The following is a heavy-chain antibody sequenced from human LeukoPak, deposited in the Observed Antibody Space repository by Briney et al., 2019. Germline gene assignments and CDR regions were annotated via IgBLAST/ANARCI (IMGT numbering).Heavy chain of an antibody. CDR1: GGSFRGYY. V-gene: IGHV4-34*01. CDR2: INHSGST. CDR3: ARGPIQLWHTIFDY. Sequence: SETLSLTCAVYGGSFRGYYWSWIRRPPGKGLEWIGEINHSGSTNYNPSLKSRVTISVDTSKNQFSLKLSSVTAADTAVYYCARGPIQLWHTIFDYWGQGTLVTVSS. J-gene: IGHJ4*02. D-gene: IGHD5-18*01.